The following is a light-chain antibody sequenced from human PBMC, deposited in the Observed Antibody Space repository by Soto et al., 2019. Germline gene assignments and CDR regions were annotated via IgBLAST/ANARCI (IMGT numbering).Light chain of an antibody. CDR3: QQYNNWSPAFT. Sequence: EIVMTQSPATLSVSPGERATLSCRASQSVSSNLAWYQQKPGQAPRLLIYGASTRATGIPARFSGSGSGTEFTLTIRSLQSEDFAVYYCQQYNNWSPAFTFGPGTKVDIK. CDR2: GAS. V-gene: IGKV3-15*01. CDR1: QSVSSN. J-gene: IGKJ3*01.